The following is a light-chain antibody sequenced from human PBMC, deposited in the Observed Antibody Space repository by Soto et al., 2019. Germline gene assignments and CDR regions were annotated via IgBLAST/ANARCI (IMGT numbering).Light chain of an antibody. CDR2: DTS. V-gene: IGKV3D-20*02. Sequence: EIVLTQSPGTLSLSPGERATLSCTASQSVSSNYLAWYQQKPGQAPSLLIYDTSTRATGIPDRFSGSGSGTDFTLTISSLQPEDFATYFCKQSSAFPLTFGGGTKVDIK. CDR3: KQSSAFPLT. CDR1: QSVSSNY. J-gene: IGKJ4*01.